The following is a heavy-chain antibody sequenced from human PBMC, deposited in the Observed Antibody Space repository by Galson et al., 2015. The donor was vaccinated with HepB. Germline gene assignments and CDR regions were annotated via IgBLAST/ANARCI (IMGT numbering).Heavy chain of an antibody. CDR3: AREAYGDYHTYYYYGMDV. Sequence: SLRLSCAASGFTFSSYGMHWVRRAPGKGLEWVAVIWYDGSNKYYADSVKGRFTISRDNSKNTLYLQMNSLRAEDAAVYYCAREAYGDYHTYYYYGMDVWGQGTTVTVSS. J-gene: IGHJ6*02. CDR2: IWYDGSNK. CDR1: GFTFSSYG. D-gene: IGHD4-17*01. V-gene: IGHV3-33*01.